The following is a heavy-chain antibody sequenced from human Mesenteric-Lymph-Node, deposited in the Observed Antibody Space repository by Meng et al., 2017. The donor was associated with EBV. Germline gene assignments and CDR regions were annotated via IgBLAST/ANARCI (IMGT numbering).Heavy chain of an antibody. CDR2: ISTYTGNT. D-gene: IGHD3-10*01. Sequence: QVQLVQSGAEGKKPGASVKVSCKASGYTFTNYGLSWVRQAPGQGLEWMGWISTYTGNTNSAQKVQGRVTMTTDTSTSTAYMELRSLRSDDTAMYYCARMIGSGSPFDYWGQGTLVTVSS. CDR1: GYTFTNYG. J-gene: IGHJ4*02. CDR3: ARMIGSGSPFDY. V-gene: IGHV1-18*01.